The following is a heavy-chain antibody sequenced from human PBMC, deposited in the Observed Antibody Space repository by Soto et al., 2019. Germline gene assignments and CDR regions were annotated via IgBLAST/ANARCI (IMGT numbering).Heavy chain of an antibody. J-gene: IGHJ4*02. V-gene: IGHV3-30*18. D-gene: IGHD2-2*01. CDR2: ISYDGSNK. CDR1: GFTFSSYG. CDR3: AKDSTPAAIVDY. Sequence: PGGSLRLSCAASGFTFSSYGMHWVRQAPGKGLEWVAVISYDGSNKYYADSVKGRFTISRDNSKNTLYLQMNSLRAEDTAVYYCAKDSTPAAIVDYWGQGTLVTVSS.